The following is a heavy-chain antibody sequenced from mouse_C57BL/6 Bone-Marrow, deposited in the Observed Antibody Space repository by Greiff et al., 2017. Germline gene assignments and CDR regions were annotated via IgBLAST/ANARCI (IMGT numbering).Heavy chain of an antibody. CDR2: IHPNSGST. CDR3: ARGDYYGSSLDY. D-gene: IGHD1-1*01. J-gene: IGHJ2*01. CDR1: GYTFTSYW. V-gene: IGHV1-64*01. Sequence: QVQLQQPGAELVKPGASVKLSCKASGYTFTSYWMHWVKQRPGQGLEWIGMIHPNSGSTNYNEKFKSKATLTVDKSSSTAYMQLSSLTSGDSAVDYCARGDYYGSSLDYWGQGTTLTVSS.